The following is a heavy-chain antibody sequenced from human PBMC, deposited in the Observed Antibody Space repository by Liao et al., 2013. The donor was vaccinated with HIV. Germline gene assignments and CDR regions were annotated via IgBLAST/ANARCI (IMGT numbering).Heavy chain of an antibody. D-gene: IGHD2/OR15-2a*01. Sequence: QVQLQQWGGGLLKPSETLSLTCAVYRGSISGYYWSWIRQPPGKGLEWIGEINLSGSTNYNPSLKSRVTISVDTSKKQFSLKLTSVTAADTAVYYCARLTVRFRRQAFLRYMDVWGTGTTVTVSS. V-gene: IGHV4-34*01. CDR3: ARLTVRFRRQAFLRYMDV. CDR2: INLSGST. CDR1: RGSISGYY. J-gene: IGHJ6*03.